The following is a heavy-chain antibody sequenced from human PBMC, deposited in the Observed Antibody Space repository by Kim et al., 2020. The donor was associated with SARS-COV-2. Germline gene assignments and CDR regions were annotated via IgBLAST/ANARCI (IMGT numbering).Heavy chain of an antibody. D-gene: IGHD1-26*01. V-gene: IGHV3-48*01. CDR3: ARDQGGTSIVGDFDY. J-gene: IGHJ4*02. Sequence: ESVKSRLTISRDNAKNSLYLQTNSLRPEDTAVYYCARDQGGTSIVGDFDYWGQGTLVTVSS.